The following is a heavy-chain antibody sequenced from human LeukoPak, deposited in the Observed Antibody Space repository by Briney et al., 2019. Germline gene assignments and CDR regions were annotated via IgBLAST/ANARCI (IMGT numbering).Heavy chain of an antibody. D-gene: IGHD6-13*01. CDR2: ISYDGSNK. J-gene: IGHJ3*02. V-gene: IGHV3-30*18. CDR3: AEDKAAGGTRGFDI. Sequence: PGGSLRLSCAASGFTFSSYGMHWVRQAPGKGLEWVAVISYDGSNKYYADSVKGRFTISRDNSKNTLHLQMNSLRAEDTAVYFCAEDKAAGGTRGFDIWGQGTMVTVSS. CDR1: GFTFSSYG.